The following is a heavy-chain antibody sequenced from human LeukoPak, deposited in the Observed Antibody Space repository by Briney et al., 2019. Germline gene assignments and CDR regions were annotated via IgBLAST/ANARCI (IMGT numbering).Heavy chain of an antibody. V-gene: IGHV1-24*01. Sequence: ASVKVSCKVSGYTLTELSMHWVRQAPGKGLEWMGGFDPEDGETIYAQKFQGRVTMTEDTSTDTAYMELSSLRSEVTAVYYCATNKKPLIYFDYWGQGTLVTVSS. CDR2: FDPEDGET. CDR1: GYTLTELS. CDR3: ATNKKPLIYFDY. J-gene: IGHJ4*02.